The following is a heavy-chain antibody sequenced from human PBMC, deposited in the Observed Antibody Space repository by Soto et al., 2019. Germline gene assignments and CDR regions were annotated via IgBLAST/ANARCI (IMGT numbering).Heavy chain of an antibody. D-gene: IGHD3-3*01. V-gene: IGHV3-74*01. CDR3: ARVARFLEWLLQSYYYGMDV. J-gene: IGHJ6*02. CDR2: INSDGSST. CDR1: GFTFSSYW. Sequence: GGSLRLSCAASGFTFSSYWMHWVRQAPGKGLVWVSRINSDGSSTSYADSVKGRFTISRDNAKNTLYLQMNSLRAEDTAVYYCARVARFLEWLLQSYYYGMDVWGQGTTVTVSS.